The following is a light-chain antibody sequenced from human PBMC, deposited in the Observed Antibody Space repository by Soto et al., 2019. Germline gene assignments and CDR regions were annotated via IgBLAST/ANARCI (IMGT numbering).Light chain of an antibody. CDR1: SGSIANNY. J-gene: IGLJ2*01. CDR2: ENN. CDR3: QSYDSDFVV. V-gene: IGLV6-57*04. Sequence: LIQPHSVSESPGKTLSISCTRSSGSIANNYVQWYQQRPGSAPTTVIYENNQRLSGVPDRFSGSTDGSSNSASLTISGLQTEDEADYYCQSYDSDFVVFGGGTKLTVL.